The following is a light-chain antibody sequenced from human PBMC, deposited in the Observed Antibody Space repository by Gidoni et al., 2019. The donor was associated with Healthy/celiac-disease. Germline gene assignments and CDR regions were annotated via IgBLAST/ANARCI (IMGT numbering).Light chain of an antibody. Sequence: EIVMPQSPATLSVSPGERATLSCRASQSVSSNLAWYQQKPGQAPRLLIYGASTRATGSPARLSGSGSGTEFTLTISSLQSEDFAVYYCQQYNNWPPHTFGQGTKLEIK. J-gene: IGKJ2*01. CDR2: GAS. CDR3: QQYNNWPPHT. CDR1: QSVSSN. V-gene: IGKV3-15*01.